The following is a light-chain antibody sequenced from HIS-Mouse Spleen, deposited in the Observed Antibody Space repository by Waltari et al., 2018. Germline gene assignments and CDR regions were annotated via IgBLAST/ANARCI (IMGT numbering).Light chain of an antibody. Sequence: QSVLTQPPSASGTPGQRVTISCSGSSPNIGSNYVYWYQQLPGTAPKLLIYRNKQRPSGVPDRFSGSKSGTSASLAISGLRSEDEADYYCAAWDDSLSGYVFGTGTKVTVL. CDR2: RNK. J-gene: IGLJ1*01. CDR1: SPNIGSNY. V-gene: IGLV1-47*01. CDR3: AAWDDSLSGYV.